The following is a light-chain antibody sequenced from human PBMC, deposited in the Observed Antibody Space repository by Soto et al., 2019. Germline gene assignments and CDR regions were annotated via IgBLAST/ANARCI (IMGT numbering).Light chain of an antibody. CDR3: QSTDSSGTYV. CDR2: KDT. CDR1: TLPKQY. V-gene: IGLV3-25*02. Sequence: SYELTQSPSVSVSPRQTARITCSGDTLPKQYAYWYQQKPGQAPVLVIYKDTERPSGIPERFSGSRSGTTVTLTISGVQAEDEADYYCQSTDSSGTYVFGTGTKLTVL. J-gene: IGLJ1*01.